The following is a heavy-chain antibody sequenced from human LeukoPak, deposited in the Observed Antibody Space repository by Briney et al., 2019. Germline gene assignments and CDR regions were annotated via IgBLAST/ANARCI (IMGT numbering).Heavy chain of an antibody. CDR1: GGSISNYY. D-gene: IGHD6-19*01. Sequence: SETLSLTCTVSGGSISNYYWSWIRQPPGKGLEWIGYIYSSGSTNYNPSLKSRVTISVDTSKIQFSLKLSSVTAADTAVYYCARIPYSSGWSGYWYFDLWGRGTLVTVSS. V-gene: IGHV4-59*01. CDR2: IYSSGST. CDR3: ARIPYSSGWSGYWYFDL. J-gene: IGHJ2*01.